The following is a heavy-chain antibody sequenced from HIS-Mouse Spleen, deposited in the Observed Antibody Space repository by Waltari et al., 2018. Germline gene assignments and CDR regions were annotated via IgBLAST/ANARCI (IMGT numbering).Heavy chain of an antibody. CDR1: GRSISSSSYY. CDR2: IYYSWST. V-gene: IGHV4-39*07. CDR3: AREIPYSSSWYDWYFDL. J-gene: IGHJ2*01. Sequence: QLQLQESGPGLVKPSETLSLTCPVPGRSISSSSYYWGWIRQPPGKGLEWIGSIYYSWSTYYNPSLKSRVTISVDTSKNQFSLKLSSVTAADTAVYYCAREIPYSSSWYDWYFDLWGRGTLVTVSS. D-gene: IGHD6-13*01.